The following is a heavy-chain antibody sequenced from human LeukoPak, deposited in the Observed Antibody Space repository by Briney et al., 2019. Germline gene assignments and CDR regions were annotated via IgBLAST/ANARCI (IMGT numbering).Heavy chain of an antibody. CDR1: GFTVSTNY. J-gene: IGHJ2*01. D-gene: IGHD6-19*01. V-gene: IGHV3-53*01. CDR3: ATGIAVAYYWYFDL. CDR2: IYSGGST. Sequence: GGSLRLSCAASGFTVSTNYMSWVRQAPGKGLEWVSVIYSGGSTYYADSVKGSSSISRDNSKNTVYLQMNSLRAEDTAVYYCATGIAVAYYWYFDLWGRGTLVTVSS.